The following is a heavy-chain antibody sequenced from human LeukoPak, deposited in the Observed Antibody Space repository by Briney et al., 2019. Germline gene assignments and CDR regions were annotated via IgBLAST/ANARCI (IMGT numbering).Heavy chain of an antibody. CDR1: GLTFSSYG. J-gene: IGHJ5*02. CDR2: IWYDGSNK. CDR3: AKAQASKVTAAFSRGFDH. V-gene: IGHV3-33*06. Sequence: SGGSLRLSCAASGLTFSSYGMHWVRQAPGKGLEWVAVIWYDGSNKYYADSVKGRFTISRDNSKNTLYLQMNSLRAEDTAVYYCAKAQASKVTAAFSRGFDHWGQGTLVSVSS. D-gene: IGHD6-13*01.